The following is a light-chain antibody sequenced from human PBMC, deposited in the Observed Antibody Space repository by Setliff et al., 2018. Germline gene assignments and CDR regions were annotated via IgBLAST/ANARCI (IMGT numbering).Light chain of an antibody. CDR2: DVT. J-gene: IGLJ1*01. Sequence: QSALTQPRSVSGSPGQSVTISCTGTSSDVGAYNYVSWYQHRPGKVPKLMVYDVTKRPSGVPDRFSGSKSGNTASLTISGLQAEDEADYYCCSFAGTYYVFGSGTKVNVL. CDR3: CSFAGTYYV. V-gene: IGLV2-11*01. CDR1: SSDVGAYNY.